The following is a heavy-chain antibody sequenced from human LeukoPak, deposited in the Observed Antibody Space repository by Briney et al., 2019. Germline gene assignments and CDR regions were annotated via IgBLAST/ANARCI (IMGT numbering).Heavy chain of an antibody. CDR1: GFTFSSYG. D-gene: IGHD1-26*01. Sequence: PGRSLRLSCAASGFTFSSYGMHWVRQAPGKGLEWVAVIWYDGSNKYYADSVKGRFTISRDNSKNTLYLQMNSLRAEDTAVYYCAREWEPRVGPVDYWGQGTLVTVSS. V-gene: IGHV3-33*01. CDR2: IWYDGSNK. J-gene: IGHJ4*02. CDR3: AREWEPRVGPVDY.